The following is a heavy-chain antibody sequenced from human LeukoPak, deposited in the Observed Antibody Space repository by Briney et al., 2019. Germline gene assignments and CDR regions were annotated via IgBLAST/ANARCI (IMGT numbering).Heavy chain of an antibody. Sequence: GESLKISCKGSGYSFSSYWIGWVRQMPGKGLEWMGIIYPGDSESRYSPSFQGQVSISVDKPISTAYLQWSSLKASDTAMYFCARGAYYYYDMDVWGQGTTVTVSS. V-gene: IGHV5-51*04. CDR3: ARGAYYYYDMDV. J-gene: IGHJ6*02. CDR2: IYPGDSES. CDR1: GYSFSSYW.